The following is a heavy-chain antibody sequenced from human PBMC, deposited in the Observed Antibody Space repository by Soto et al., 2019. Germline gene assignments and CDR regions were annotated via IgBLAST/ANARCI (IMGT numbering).Heavy chain of an antibody. V-gene: IGHV3-33*01. CDR2: IWYDGSNK. Sequence: LRLSCAASGFTFSNYDMHWVRQAPGKGLEWVAVIWYDGSNKYYADSVEGRFTISRDNSKNTLYLQMNSLRAEDTAVYYCAREIATYQFDYWGQGTLVTVSS. CDR1: GFTFSNYD. D-gene: IGHD1-26*01. J-gene: IGHJ4*02. CDR3: AREIATYQFDY.